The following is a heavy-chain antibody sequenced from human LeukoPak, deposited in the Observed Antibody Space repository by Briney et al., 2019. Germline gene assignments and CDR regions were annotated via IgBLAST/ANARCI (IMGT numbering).Heavy chain of an antibody. CDR2: INPNSGGT. Sequence: ASVKLSCKASGYTFVNYYIHWVRQAPGQGLEWMGWINPNSGGTNYAQKFQGKVTMTRDTSISTAYMELSRLRSDDTAVYYCARDPVEMATTEFDYWGQGTLVTVSS. CDR3: ARDPVEMATTEFDY. CDR1: GYTFVNYY. D-gene: IGHD5-24*01. J-gene: IGHJ4*02. V-gene: IGHV1-2*02.